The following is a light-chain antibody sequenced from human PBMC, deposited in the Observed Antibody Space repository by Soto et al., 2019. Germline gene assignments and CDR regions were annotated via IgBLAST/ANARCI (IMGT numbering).Light chain of an antibody. V-gene: IGLV3-21*02. CDR3: SSYTTNNTPVV. CDR2: DDS. J-gene: IGLJ2*01. CDR1: NIGSKS. Sequence: SYELTQPPSVSVAPGQTARITCGGNNIGSKSVHWYQQKPGQAPVLVVYDDSDRPSGVSDRFSGSKSGNTASLTISGLQAEDEADYYCSSYTTNNTPVVFGAGTKLTVL.